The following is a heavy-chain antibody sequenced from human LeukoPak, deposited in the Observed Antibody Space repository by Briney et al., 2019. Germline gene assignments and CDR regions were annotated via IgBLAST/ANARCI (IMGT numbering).Heavy chain of an antibody. J-gene: IGHJ4*02. CDR1: GFTFSSYA. CDR3: ARSYYDFWSGLLFDY. V-gene: IGHV3-23*01. Sequence: PGGSLRLSCAASGFTFSSYAVSWVRQTPGRGLEWVSAISGPGDSTYYADSVKGRFTTSRDNSKNTLYLQMNNLRAEDTAVYYCARSYYDFWSGLLFDYWGQGTLVTVSS. CDR2: ISGPGDST. D-gene: IGHD3-3*01.